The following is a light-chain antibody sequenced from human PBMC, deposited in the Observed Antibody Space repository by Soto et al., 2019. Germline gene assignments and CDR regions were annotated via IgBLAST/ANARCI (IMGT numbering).Light chain of an antibody. CDR3: QQRKNWPPIT. Sequence: ETVLTQYPGTLSLSPGERATLSCRASQNVDIYLAWYQQKPGQAPRLLIYDASNRASGIPARFSGSGSGTDFTLTISSLEPEDFAVYYCQQRKNWPPITFGQGTRLEIK. CDR1: QNVDIY. J-gene: IGKJ5*01. CDR2: DAS. V-gene: IGKV3-11*01.